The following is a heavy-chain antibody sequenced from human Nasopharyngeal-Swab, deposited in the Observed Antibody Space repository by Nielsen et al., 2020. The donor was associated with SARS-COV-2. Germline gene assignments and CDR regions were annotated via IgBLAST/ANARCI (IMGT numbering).Heavy chain of an antibody. CDR1: GFTVSSNY. J-gene: IGHJ4*02. CDR3: ARGGSGSYYNLGY. CDR2: IYSGGRT. D-gene: IGHD3-10*01. V-gene: IGHV3-66*01. Sequence: GESLKISCAASGFTVSSNYMSWVRQAPGKGLEWVSLIYSGGRTYYPDSVKGRFTISRDNSKNTLSLQMNSLRAEDTAVYYCARGGSGSYYNLGYWGRGTLVTVSS.